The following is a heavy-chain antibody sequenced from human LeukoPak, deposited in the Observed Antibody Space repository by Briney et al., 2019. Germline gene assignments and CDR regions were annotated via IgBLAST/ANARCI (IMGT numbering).Heavy chain of an antibody. J-gene: IGHJ4*02. CDR2: ISGIGGNT. Sequence: PGGSLRLSCAASGFTFSSYGMSWVRRAPGKGLEWVSGISGIGGNTYYADSVKGRFTISRDNSQNTLSLQMNPLGAEDTAVYYCAKALSGYHFDYWGQGTLVTVSA. D-gene: IGHD5-12*01. CDR3: AKALSGYHFDY. V-gene: IGHV3-23*01. CDR1: GFTFSSYG.